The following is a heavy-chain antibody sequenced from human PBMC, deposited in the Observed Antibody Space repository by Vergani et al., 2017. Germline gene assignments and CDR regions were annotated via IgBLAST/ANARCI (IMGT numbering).Heavy chain of an antibody. CDR1: GFSFSSYA. J-gene: IGHJ4*02. CDR2: ISSSGGGT. CDR3: ARGSRAEGGSGPDK. D-gene: IGHD6-13*01. Sequence: EVQLLESGGGLVQPGGSLRLSCAASGFSFSSYAMTWVRQAPGKGLEWVSGISSSGGGTSYVDSVKGRFTISRDNSKNTLFLQMNSLRAEDTAVYYCARGSRAEGGSGPDKWGQGTLVTVSS. V-gene: IGHV3-23*01.